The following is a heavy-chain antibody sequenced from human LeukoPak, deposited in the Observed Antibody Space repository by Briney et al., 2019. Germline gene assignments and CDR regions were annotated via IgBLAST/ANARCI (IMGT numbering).Heavy chain of an antibody. D-gene: IGHD4-17*01. CDR3: ARVTTMVDYGDYPVLDV. V-gene: IGHV4-61*05. CDR2: IYYSGST. J-gene: IGHJ6*02. CDR1: GGSISSRSFY. Sequence: SETLSLTCTVSGGSISSRSFYWGWIRQSPGKGLEWIGYIYYSGSTNYNPSLKSRVTISVDTSKNQFSLKLSSVTAADTAVYYCARVTTMVDYGDYPVLDVWGQGTTVTVSS.